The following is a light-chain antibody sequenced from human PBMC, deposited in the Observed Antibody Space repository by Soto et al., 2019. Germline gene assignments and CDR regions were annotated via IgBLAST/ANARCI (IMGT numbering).Light chain of an antibody. Sequence: QSVLTQPAPVSGSPGQSITISCTGASSDVGDYNYVSWYQHHPGKAPKLLIYEVNNRPSGVSDRFSGSKSGNVASLTISWLKAEDEADYYCSSYTSSSTYVFGTGTKV. CDR3: SSYTSSSTYV. J-gene: IGLJ1*01. CDR1: SSDVGDYNY. V-gene: IGLV2-14*01. CDR2: EVN.